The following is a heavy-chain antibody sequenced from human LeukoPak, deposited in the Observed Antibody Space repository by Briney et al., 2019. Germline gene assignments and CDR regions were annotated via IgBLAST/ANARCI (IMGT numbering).Heavy chain of an antibody. CDR1: GLTFRNAW. V-gene: IGHV3-15*01. Sequence: GGSLTLSCAVCGLTFRNAWMSWVRQAPGEGLEWVARIKSKSDGGTIDYVAPVKGRFTISRDDSKNTLFLKMNSLKTEDTAVYYCTTDRTYFYDSSGKFDYWGQGTLVTVSS. J-gene: IGHJ4*01. CDR2: IKSKSDGGTI. CDR3: TTDRTYFYDSSGKFDY. D-gene: IGHD3-22*01.